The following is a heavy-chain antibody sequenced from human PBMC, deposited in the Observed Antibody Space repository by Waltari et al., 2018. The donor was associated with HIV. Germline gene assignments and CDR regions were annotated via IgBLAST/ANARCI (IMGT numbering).Heavy chain of an antibody. V-gene: IGHV3-53*01. CDR2: IDDVHKT. D-gene: IGHD2-15*01. CDR1: MVTVSNNF. Sequence: EVRLVESGGGLIQPGGSLRLSRAASMVTVSNNFLCWVRQAPGKGLEWVSVIDDVHKTHYSGPVKGRFAISRDNSKNELYLQMNSLRVEDTAMYYCTRDFRYWGQGTLVTVSS. J-gene: IGHJ4*02. CDR3: TRDFRY.